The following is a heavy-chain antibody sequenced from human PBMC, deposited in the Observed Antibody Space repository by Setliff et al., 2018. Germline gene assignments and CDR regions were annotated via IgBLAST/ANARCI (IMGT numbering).Heavy chain of an antibody. CDR1: GYTFTGYY. J-gene: IGHJ3*02. Sequence: ASVKVSCKASGYTFTGYYIHWVRQAPGQGLEWLGWMNPKSGGTDYAQKFQGRVTMTRDTSISTAYMELSRLRSDDTAVYYCARGGYSYGYDHGFDIWGQGTMVTVSS. D-gene: IGHD5-18*01. CDR3: ARGGYSYGYDHGFDI. CDR2: MNPKSGGT. V-gene: IGHV1-2*02.